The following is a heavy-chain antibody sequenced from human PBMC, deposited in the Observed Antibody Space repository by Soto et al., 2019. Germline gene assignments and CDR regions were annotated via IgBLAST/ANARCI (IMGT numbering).Heavy chain of an antibody. J-gene: IGHJ4*02. CDR1: GFTFSNYA. CDR3: AKDVRFTITYFDY. V-gene: IGHV3-23*01. CDR2: ISGSGGST. Sequence: GGSLRLSCAASGFTFSNYAMTWVRQAPGKGLEWVSGISGSGGSTYYAESVKGRFTISRDNSKNTLYLQMNSLRAEDTAVYYCAKDVRFTITYFDYWGQGTLVTVSS. D-gene: IGHD5-12*01.